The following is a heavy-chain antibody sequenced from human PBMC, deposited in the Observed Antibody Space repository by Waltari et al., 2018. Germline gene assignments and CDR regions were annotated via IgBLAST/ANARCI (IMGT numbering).Heavy chain of an antibody. V-gene: IGHV4-34*01. D-gene: IGHD6-13*01. J-gene: IGHJ4*02. Sequence: QVQLQQWGAGLLKPSETLSLTCAVYGGSFSGYYWSWIRQPPGKGLEWIGEINHSGSTNYNPSRKSRVTISVDTSKNQFSLKLSAVTAADTAVYYCARARIAGRRAFDYWGQGTLVTVSS. CDR2: INHSGST. CDR3: ARARIAGRRAFDY. CDR1: GGSFSGYY.